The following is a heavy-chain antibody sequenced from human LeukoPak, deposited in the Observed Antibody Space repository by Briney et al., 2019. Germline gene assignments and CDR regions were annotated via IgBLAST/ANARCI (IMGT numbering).Heavy chain of an antibody. V-gene: IGHV4-61*01. D-gene: IGHD6-6*01. CDR2: IYYSGST. J-gene: IGHJ5*02. Sequence: PSETLSLTCAVSGYSISSGYYWSWIRQPPGKGLEWIGYIYYSGSTNYNPSLRSRVTISVDTSKNQFSLKLSSVTAADTAVYYCARCIGSSSFARWFDPWGQGTLVTVSS. CDR1: GYSISSGYY. CDR3: ARCIGSSSFARWFDP.